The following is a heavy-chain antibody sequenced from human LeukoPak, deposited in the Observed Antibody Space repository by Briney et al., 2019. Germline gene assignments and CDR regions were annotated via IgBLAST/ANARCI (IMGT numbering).Heavy chain of an antibody. Sequence: PGGSLRLSCAASGFTFEDYDMSWVRQAPGKGLEWVSGINWNGGSTGYADSVKGRFTISRDNAKNSLYLQMNSLRAEDTALYYCARDGLVDTPMGAGYWGQGTLVTVSS. CDR2: INWNGGST. J-gene: IGHJ4*02. D-gene: IGHD5-18*01. CDR1: GFTFEDYD. V-gene: IGHV3-20*04. CDR3: ARDGLVDTPMGAGY.